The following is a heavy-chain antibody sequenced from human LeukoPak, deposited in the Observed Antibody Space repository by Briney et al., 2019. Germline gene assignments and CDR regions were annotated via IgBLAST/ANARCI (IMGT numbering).Heavy chain of an antibody. V-gene: IGHV1-46*01. Sequence: ASVKVSCKTSGYTFTGYYMHWVRQAPGQGLEWMGIINPSGGSTSYAQKFQGRVTMTRDTSTSTVHMELSSLRSEDTAVYYCARDRQGGYSGSYYGGYWGQGTLVTVSS. J-gene: IGHJ4*02. CDR2: INPSGGST. CDR1: GYTFTGYY. D-gene: IGHD1-26*01. CDR3: ARDRQGGYSGSYYGGY.